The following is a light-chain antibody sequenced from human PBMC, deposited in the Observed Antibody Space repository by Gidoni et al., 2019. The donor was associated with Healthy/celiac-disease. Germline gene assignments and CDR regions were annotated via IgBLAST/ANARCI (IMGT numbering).Light chain of an antibody. CDR2: GAS. V-gene: IGKV3-15*01. Sequence: ERVMTQSPATLSVSPGERATLSCRASQSVSSNLAWYQQNPGQAPRPLIYGASTRATGIPARFSGSGSGTEFTLTIRSLQSQDFAVYYCQQYNNWPFTFGPGTKVDIK. CDR1: QSVSSN. J-gene: IGKJ3*01. CDR3: QQYNNWPFT.